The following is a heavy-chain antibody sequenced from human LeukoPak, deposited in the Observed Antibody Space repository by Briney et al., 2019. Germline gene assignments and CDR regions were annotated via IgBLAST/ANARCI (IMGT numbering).Heavy chain of an antibody. CDR3: AREETTDTSYDY. Sequence: GGSLRLSCAASGFTFSGSTMHWVRQASGKGLEWIGRIRSKDYNYATAYAASVKGRFTISRDNSKNTLYLQMNSLRAEGTAVYYCAREETTDTSYDYWGQGTLVTVSS. CDR2: IRSKDYNYAT. D-gene: IGHD1-26*01. V-gene: IGHV3-73*01. J-gene: IGHJ4*02. CDR1: GFTFSGST.